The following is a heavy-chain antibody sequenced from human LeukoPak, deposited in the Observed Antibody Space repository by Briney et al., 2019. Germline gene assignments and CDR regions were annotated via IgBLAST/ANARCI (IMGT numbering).Heavy chain of an antibody. CDR1: GFIFSSYA. CDR3: ARDSGYSYGYRYFDY. J-gene: IGHJ4*02. CDR2: ISYDGSNK. Sequence: GGSLRLSCAASGFIFSSYAMHWVRQAPGKGLEWVAVISYDGSNKYYADSVKGRFTISRDNSKNTLYLQMNSLRAEDTAVYYCARDSGYSYGYRYFDYWGQGTLVTVSS. D-gene: IGHD5-18*01. V-gene: IGHV3-30-3*01.